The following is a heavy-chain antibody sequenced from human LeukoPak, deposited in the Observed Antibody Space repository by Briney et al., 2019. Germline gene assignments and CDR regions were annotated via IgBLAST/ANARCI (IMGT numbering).Heavy chain of an antibody. CDR2: INPNSGGT. Sequence: ASVKVSCKASGYTFTGYYMHWVRQAPGQGIEWMGWINPNSGGTNYAQKFQGRVTMTRDTSISTAYMELSRLRSDDTAVYYCARDIVVVPAAYKTYNWFDPWGQGTLVTVSS. CDR3: ARDIVVVPAAYKTYNWFDP. J-gene: IGHJ5*02. V-gene: IGHV1-2*02. CDR1: GYTFTGYY. D-gene: IGHD2-2*01.